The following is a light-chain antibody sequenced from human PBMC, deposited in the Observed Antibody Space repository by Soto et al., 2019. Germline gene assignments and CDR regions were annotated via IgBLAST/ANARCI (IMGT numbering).Light chain of an antibody. J-gene: IGKJ4*01. Sequence: DIQMTQSPSSLSASVGDRVTITCQASQDIRNYLNWYQQKPGKAPNLLIYDASNLRAGVPSRFSGSGSGTEFTFTISSPQPEDIAPYYCQHYDHLPPLSFGGGTKVEIK. CDR3: QHYDHLPPLS. CDR1: QDIRNY. V-gene: IGKV1-33*01. CDR2: DAS.